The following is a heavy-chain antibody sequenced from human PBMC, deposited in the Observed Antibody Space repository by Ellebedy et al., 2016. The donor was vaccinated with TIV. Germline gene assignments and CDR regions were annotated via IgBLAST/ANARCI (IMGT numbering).Heavy chain of an antibody. CDR2: ISGAGNSR. CDR3: ARDGDRALIFNFDH. V-gene: IGHV3-43*02. CDR1: GFTFDDYA. Sequence: GGSLRLSCAASGFTFDDYAVHWVRQAPGKGLEWVSLISGAGNSRYYAASVKGRFTISRDNAKNSVYLQMNSLRAEDTAVYYCARDGDRALIFNFDHWGQGALVTVSA. D-gene: IGHD3-9*01. J-gene: IGHJ4*02.